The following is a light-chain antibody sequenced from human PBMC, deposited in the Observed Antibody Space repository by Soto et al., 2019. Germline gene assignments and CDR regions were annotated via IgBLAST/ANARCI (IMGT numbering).Light chain of an antibody. CDR1: SSDVGSYNS. V-gene: IGLV2-23*01. Sequence: HSALTQPASVSGSPGQSIAISCTGTSSDVGSYNSVSWYQQHPGKAPKLMIYEGSKRPSGVSDRFSGSKSGNTASLTISGLQAEDEADYYCCSYAGNPYVFGTGTKVTVL. CDR2: EGS. J-gene: IGLJ1*01. CDR3: CSYAGNPYV.